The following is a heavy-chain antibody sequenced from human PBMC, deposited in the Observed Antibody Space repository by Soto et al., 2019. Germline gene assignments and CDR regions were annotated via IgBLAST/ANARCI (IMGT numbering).Heavy chain of an antibody. V-gene: IGHV4-59*01. CDR1: GGSTSSYY. CDR2: IYYSGST. D-gene: IGHD3-16*01. Sequence: SETLSLTCTVSGGSTSSYYWSWIRQPPGKGLEWIGYIYYSGSTNYNPSLKSRVTISVDTSKNQFSLKLSSVTAADTAVYYCACEVYVLSSPLWDVWGKGTTVTVSA. J-gene: IGHJ6*04. CDR3: ACEVYVLSSPLWDV.